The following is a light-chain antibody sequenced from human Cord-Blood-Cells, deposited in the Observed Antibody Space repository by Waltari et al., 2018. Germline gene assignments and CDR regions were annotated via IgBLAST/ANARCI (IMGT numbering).Light chain of an antibody. CDR2: DVS. CDR3: SSYTSSSTLV. J-gene: IGLJ1*01. Sequence: QSALTQPASVSGSPGQSITIPCTGTSSDVGGYNYVSWYQQHPGKAPTLMIYDVSNRTSGVSNRFSGSKSGNTASLTSSGLQAEDEADYYCSSYTSSSTLVFGTGTKVTVL. CDR1: SSDVGGYNY. V-gene: IGLV2-14*03.